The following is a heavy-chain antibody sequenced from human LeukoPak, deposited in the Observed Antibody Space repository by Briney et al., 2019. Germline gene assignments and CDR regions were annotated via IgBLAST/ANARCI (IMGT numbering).Heavy chain of an antibody. CDR3: ARDGLLYDAFGI. J-gene: IGHJ3*02. CDR2: IYYSGST. V-gene: IGHV4-59*01. CDR1: GGSISSYY. Sequence: PSETLSLTCTVSGGSISSYYWSWLRQPPGKGLEWIGYIYYSGSTNYNPSLKSRVTISVDTSKNQFSLKLSSVTAADTAVYYCARDGLLYDAFGIWGQGTMVTVSS. D-gene: IGHD2-21*02.